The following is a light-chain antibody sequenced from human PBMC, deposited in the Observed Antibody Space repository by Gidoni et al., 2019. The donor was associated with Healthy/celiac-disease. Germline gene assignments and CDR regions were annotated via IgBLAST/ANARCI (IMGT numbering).Light chain of an antibody. CDR2: AAS. V-gene: IGKV1-39*01. Sequence: DIQMTQSPSSLSASVGDRITITCRASHSISSYFNWYQQKPGKAPKLLIYAASSLQSGVPSRFSGSGSGTDFTLTISSLQPEDFATYYCQQNYSTPRTFGQGTKVEIK. J-gene: IGKJ1*01. CDR3: QQNYSTPRT. CDR1: HSISSY.